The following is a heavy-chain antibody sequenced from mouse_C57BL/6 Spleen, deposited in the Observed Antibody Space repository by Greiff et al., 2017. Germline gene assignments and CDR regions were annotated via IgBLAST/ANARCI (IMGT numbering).Heavy chain of an antibody. J-gene: IGHJ2*01. CDR3: ARGPAQAFDY. CDR2: IDPSDSYT. CDR1: GYTFTSYW. D-gene: IGHD3-2*02. V-gene: IGHV1-59*01. Sequence: QVQLQQPGAELVRPGTSVKLSCKASGYTFTSYWMHWVKQRPGQGLEWIGVIDPSDSYTNYNQKFKGKATLTVDTSSSTAYMQLSSLTSEDSAVYYVARGPAQAFDYWGQGTTLTVSS.